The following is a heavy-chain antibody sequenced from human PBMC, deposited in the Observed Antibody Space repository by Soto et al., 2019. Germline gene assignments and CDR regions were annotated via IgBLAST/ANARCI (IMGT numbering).Heavy chain of an antibody. J-gene: IGHJ4*02. D-gene: IGHD6-25*01. CDR3: ARRKERSGPYYLYY. CDR2: MNPNTGNT. CDR1: GYTFATYD. Sequence: QVQLVQSGAEVKKPGASVKVSCKASGYTFATYDIAWVRQATGQGLEWMGWMNPNTGNTGYAQAFRGRVTMTRNTSITTAYMELSSLRSEDTAVYFCARRKERSGPYYLYYWGQGTLVTVSS. V-gene: IGHV1-8*01.